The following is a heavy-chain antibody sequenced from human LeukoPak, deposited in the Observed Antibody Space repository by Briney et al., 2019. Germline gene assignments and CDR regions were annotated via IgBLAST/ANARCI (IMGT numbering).Heavy chain of an antibody. Sequence: GGSLRLSCAASRFTFVNLVISGVRQAPGKGVEGGSSIGGRGVTTFCGDSVKGRFTISRDNSKNTLSLQMRGLRAEDTAIYYCARSCFTPSGGGSTSGGACSSEALNYFGPWGQGTLVPVSS. D-gene: IGHD2-21*02. V-gene: IGHV3-23*02. J-gene: IGHJ5*02. CDR1: RFTFVNLV. CDR3: ARSCFTPSGGGSTSGGACSSEALNYFGP. CDR2: IGGRGVTT.